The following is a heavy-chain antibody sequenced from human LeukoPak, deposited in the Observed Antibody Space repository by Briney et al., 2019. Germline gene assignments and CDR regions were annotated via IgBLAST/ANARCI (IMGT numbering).Heavy chain of an antibody. D-gene: IGHD3-10*01. V-gene: IGHV3-30-3*01. Sequence: GGSLRLSCAASGFTFSSYWMSWVRQAPGKGLEWVAVISYDGSDKYYADSVKGRFTISRDNSKNTLYLQMNSLRPEDTAVYYCARDFGSGTIADYWGQGTLVTVSS. J-gene: IGHJ4*02. CDR3: ARDFGSGTIADY. CDR1: GFTFSSYW. CDR2: ISYDGSDK.